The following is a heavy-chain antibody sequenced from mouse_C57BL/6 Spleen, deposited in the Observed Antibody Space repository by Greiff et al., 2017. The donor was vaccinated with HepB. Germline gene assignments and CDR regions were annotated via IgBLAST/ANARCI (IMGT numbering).Heavy chain of an antibody. CDR3: ARGDYDGIAMDY. V-gene: IGHV5-4*03. J-gene: IGHJ4*01. D-gene: IGHD2-4*01. Sequence: DVMLVESGGGLVKPGGSLKLSCAASGFTFSSYAMSWVRQTPEKRLEWVATISDGGSYTYYPDNVKGRFTISRDNAKNNLYLQMSHLKSEDTAMYYCARGDYDGIAMDYWGQGTSVTVSS. CDR1: GFTFSSYA. CDR2: ISDGGSYT.